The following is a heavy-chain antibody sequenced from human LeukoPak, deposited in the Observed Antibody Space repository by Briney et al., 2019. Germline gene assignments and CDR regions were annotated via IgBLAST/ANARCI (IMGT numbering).Heavy chain of an antibody. CDR3: ARNFDMTGFDP. V-gene: IGHV1-2*02. CDR1: GYTFTGYY. CDR2: INSDSGCT. D-gene: IGHD3-9*01. J-gene: IGHJ5*02. Sequence: GASVKVSRKSSGYTFTGYYMNWVRQAPGQGLEWMGWINSDSGCTKNAQKFQGRVTMTRDTSITTVYMDLTRLTSDDAAVYYCARNFDMTGFDPWGQGTLVTVSS.